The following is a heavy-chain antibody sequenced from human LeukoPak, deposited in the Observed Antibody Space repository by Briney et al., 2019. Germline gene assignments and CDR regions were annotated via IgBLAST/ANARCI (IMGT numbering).Heavy chain of an antibody. D-gene: IGHD3-3*01. J-gene: IGHJ5*02. Sequence: GRSLRLSCAASGFTFSSYAMSWVRQAPGRGLEWVSYISSSGSTIYYADSVKGRFTISRDNAKNSLYLQMNSLRAEDTAVYYCARTLREIFGVGSSSFDPWGQGTLVTVSS. V-gene: IGHV3-48*03. CDR3: ARTLREIFGVGSSSFDP. CDR1: GFTFSSYA. CDR2: ISSSGSTI.